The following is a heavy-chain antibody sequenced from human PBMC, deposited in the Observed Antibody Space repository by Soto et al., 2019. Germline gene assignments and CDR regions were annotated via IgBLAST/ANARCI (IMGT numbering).Heavy chain of an antibody. D-gene: IGHD6-13*01. CDR1: GGTFSSYA. V-gene: IGHV1-69*01. CDR2: IIPIFGTA. CDR3: ARGVSGYSSSWQNYYYYGMDV. Sequence: QVQLVQSGAEVKKPGSSVKVSCKASGGTFSSYAISWVRQAPGQGPEWMGGIIPIFGTANYAQKFQGRVTITADESTSTAYMELSSLRSEDTAVYYCARGVSGYSSSWQNYYYYGMDVWGQGTTVTVSS. J-gene: IGHJ6*02.